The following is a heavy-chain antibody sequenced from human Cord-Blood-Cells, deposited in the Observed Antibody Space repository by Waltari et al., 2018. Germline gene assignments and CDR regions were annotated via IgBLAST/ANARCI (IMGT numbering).Heavy chain of an antibody. Sequence: ISSSSYYWGWIRQPPVKGLEWIGSIYYSGSTYYNPSLKSRVTISVDTSKNQFSLKLSSVTAADTAVYYCARRLATIFGVVIGFDYWGQGTLVTVSS. CDR1: ISSSSYY. CDR3: ARRLATIFGVVIGFDY. V-gene: IGHV4-39*01. J-gene: IGHJ4*02. CDR2: IYYSGST. D-gene: IGHD3-3*01.